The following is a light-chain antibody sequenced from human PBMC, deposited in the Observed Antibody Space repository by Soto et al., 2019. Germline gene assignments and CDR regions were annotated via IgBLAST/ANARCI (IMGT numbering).Light chain of an antibody. CDR2: DAS. CDR3: QVRDVWPS. V-gene: IGKV3-11*01. Sequence: IVLTQSPVTLAVSPGESAVLSCRASQSVSTSLAWYQHKPGQAPRLFIYDASKRAPGIPARFTGSGSGAHFTLPISTLDPEDIEVYHCQVRDVWPSFGQGTKV. CDR1: QSVSTS. J-gene: IGKJ1*01.